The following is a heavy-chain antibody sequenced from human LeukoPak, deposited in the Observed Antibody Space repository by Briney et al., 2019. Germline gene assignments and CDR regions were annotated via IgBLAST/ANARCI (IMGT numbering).Heavy chain of an antibody. CDR1: GGSISSSSYY. CDR3: ARLGPHYDYVWDSLYYFDY. J-gene: IGHJ4*02. Sequence: SETLSLTCTVSGGSISSSSYYWGWIRQPPGKGLEWIGSIYYSGSTYYNPSLKSRVTISVDTSKNQFSLKLSSVTAADTAVYYCARLGPHYDYVWDSLYYFDYWGQGTLVTVSS. V-gene: IGHV4-39*01. D-gene: IGHD3-16*01. CDR2: IYYSGST.